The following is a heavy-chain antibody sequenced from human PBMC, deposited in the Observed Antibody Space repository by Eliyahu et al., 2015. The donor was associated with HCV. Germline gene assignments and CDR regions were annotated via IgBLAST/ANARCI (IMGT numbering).Heavy chain of an antibody. V-gene: IGHV4-59*01. J-gene: IGHJ3*01. CDR2: LNGLCHWRLVS. CDR1: GGSISSSD. D-gene: IGHD3-10*01. Sequence: QVQLQESGPGLVKPSETLSLTCIVSGGSISSSDWNWVRQPPGKGLEWIGELNGLCHWRLVSSYNPSLKTRVSMSLDASKNLFSLKLTSVTAADTAVYYCVRERAEGSGLAFDVWGQGTMVTVSS. CDR3: VRERAEGSGLAFDV.